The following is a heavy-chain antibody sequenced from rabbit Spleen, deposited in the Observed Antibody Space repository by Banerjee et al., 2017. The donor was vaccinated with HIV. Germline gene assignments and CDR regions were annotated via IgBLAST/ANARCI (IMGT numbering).Heavy chain of an antibody. V-gene: IGHV1S40*01. CDR1: GFDLSNYYY. CDR3: GRSSNAGYAGYGYGSNL. J-gene: IGHJ4*01. CDR2: IYTGGSGGI. D-gene: IGHD7-1*01. Sequence: QTLEESGGDLVKPGASLTLTCTASGFDLSNYYYIYWVRQAPGKGLEWIGCIYTGGSGGIYYASWARGRLTISKTSSTTVTLQMTSLTAADTATYFCGRSSNAGYAGYGYGSNLWGQGTLVTV.